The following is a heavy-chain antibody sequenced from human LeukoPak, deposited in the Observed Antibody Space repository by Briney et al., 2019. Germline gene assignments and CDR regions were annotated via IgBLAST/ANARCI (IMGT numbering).Heavy chain of an antibody. CDR3: ARRGYSSRWGH. V-gene: IGHV3-23*01. CDR2: ISGSGGST. J-gene: IGHJ4*02. CDR1: GFTFSSYA. Sequence: GGSLRLSCAASGFTFSSYAMSWVRQAPGKGLEWVSAISGSGGSTYYADSVKGRFTVPRNNAKNSLYLQMDSLRAEDTAVYYCARRGYSSRWGHWGQGTLVTVSS. D-gene: IGHD6-13*01.